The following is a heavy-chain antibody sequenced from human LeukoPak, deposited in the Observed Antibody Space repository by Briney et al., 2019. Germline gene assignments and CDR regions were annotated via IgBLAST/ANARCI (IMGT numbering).Heavy chain of an antibody. CDR2: INPSGGRT. CDR3: ARSDHNSWNAFDI. CDR1: GYTFTSYY. V-gene: IGHV1-46*01. J-gene: IGHJ3*02. Sequence: ASVKVSCKASGYTFTSYYMHWVRQAPGQGLDWMGRINPSGGRTSYAQKLQGRVTMTRDMSTSTVYMELSTLTSEDTAVYYCARSDHNSWNAFDIWGQGTMVTVSS. D-gene: IGHD1-26*01.